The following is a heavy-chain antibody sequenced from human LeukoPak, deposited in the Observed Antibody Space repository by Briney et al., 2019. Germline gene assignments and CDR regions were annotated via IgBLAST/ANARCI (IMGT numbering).Heavy chain of an antibody. D-gene: IGHD3-10*01. Sequence: PSETLSLTCTVSGRSISNYYWSWIRQPPGKGLQWIGYIHYTGSTNYNPSLKSRVTISVDTSKNQFSLKLRSVTAADTAVYYCARVEEGYGSGRRENYYYYYMDVWGKGTTITISS. V-gene: IGHV4-59*01. CDR3: ARVEEGYGSGRRENYYYYYMDV. J-gene: IGHJ6*03. CDR1: GRSISNYY. CDR2: IHYTGST.